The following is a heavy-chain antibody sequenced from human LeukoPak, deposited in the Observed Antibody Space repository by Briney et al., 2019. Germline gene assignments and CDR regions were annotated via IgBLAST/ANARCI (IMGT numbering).Heavy chain of an antibody. CDR3: ARDSIAERRYYFDY. CDR2: IYYSGST. J-gene: IGHJ4*02. V-gene: IGHV4-39*07. D-gene: IGHD2-15*01. CDR1: GGSISGSSYY. Sequence: SSETLSLTCSVSGGSISGSSYYWGWIRQPPGKGLEWIGNIYYSGSTYYNPSLKSRVTISVDTSKNQFSLKLSSVTAADTAVYYCARDSIAERRYYFDYWGQGTLVTVSS.